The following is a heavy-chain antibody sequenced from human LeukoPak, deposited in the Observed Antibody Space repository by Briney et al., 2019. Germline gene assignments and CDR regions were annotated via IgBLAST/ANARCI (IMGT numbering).Heavy chain of an antibody. Sequence: GSSVKVSCKASGGTFSSYAISWVRQAPGQGLEWMGGIIPIFGTANYAQKFQGRVTITTDESTSTAYMELSSLRAEDTAVYYCAKGGSMTTVTFFDYWGQGTLVTVSS. CDR2: IIPIFGTA. V-gene: IGHV1-69*05. CDR1: GGTFSSYA. CDR3: AKGGSMTTVTFFDY. D-gene: IGHD4-11*01. J-gene: IGHJ4*02.